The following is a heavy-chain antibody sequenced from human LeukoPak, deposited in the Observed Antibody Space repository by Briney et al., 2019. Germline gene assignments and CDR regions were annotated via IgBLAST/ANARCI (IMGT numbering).Heavy chain of an antibody. V-gene: IGHV1-8*01. CDR1: GYTFTSYD. D-gene: IGHD4-23*01. CDR3: ARDYGGSSPFDY. CDR2: MNPNSGNT. J-gene: IGHJ4*02. Sequence: ASVTVSCKASGYTFTSYDINWVRQATGQGLEWMGWMNPNSGNTGYAQKFQGRVTMTRNTSISTAYMELSSLRAEDTAVYYCARDYGGSSPFDYWGQGTLVTVSS.